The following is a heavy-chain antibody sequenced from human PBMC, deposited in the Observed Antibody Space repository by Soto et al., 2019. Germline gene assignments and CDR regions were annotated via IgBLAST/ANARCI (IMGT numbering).Heavy chain of an antibody. CDR2: IYHSGST. CDR3: ASFCTNGVCLKWFDP. D-gene: IGHD2-8*01. J-gene: IGHJ5*02. Sequence: TSETLSLTCAVSGGSIGSNNWWSWVRQPPGKGLEWIGEIYHSGSTNYNTSLKSRVTISVDKSKNQFSLKLSSVTAADTAVYYCASFCTNGVCLKWFDPWGQGTLVTVSS. CDR1: GGSIGSNNW. V-gene: IGHV4-4*02.